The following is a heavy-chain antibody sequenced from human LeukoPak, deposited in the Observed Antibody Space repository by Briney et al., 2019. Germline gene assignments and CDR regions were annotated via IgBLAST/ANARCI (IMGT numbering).Heavy chain of an antibody. CDR2: IDHTGIT. Sequence: SETLSLTCTVSDDSITIYYWTWIRQPPGKGLEGIGDIDHTGITNYNPSLNSRVTISRDTSKNHFSLELSSATAADTAVYYCARGGGYNFGCFDLWGRGTLVTVSS. CDR3: ARGGGYNFGCFDL. CDR1: DDSITIYY. D-gene: IGHD5-24*01. V-gene: IGHV4-59*01. J-gene: IGHJ2*01.